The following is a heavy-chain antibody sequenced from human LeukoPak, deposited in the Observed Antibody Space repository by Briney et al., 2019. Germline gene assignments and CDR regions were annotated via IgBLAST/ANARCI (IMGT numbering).Heavy chain of an antibody. CDR3: ARDERDTMDV. Sequence: SETLSLTCTVSGGSISSSSYYWGWIRQPPGKGLEWIGYIYYSGSTYYNPSLKSRVTISVDTSKNQFSLKLSSVTAADTAVYYCARDERDTMDVWGQGTTVTVSS. V-gene: IGHV4-30-4*08. CDR2: IYYSGST. D-gene: IGHD5-24*01. J-gene: IGHJ6*02. CDR1: GGSISSSSYY.